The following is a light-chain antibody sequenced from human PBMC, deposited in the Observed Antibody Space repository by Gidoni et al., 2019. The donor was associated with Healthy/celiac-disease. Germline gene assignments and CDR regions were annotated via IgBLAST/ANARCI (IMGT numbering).Light chain of an antibody. CDR2: DAS. Sequence: DIQMTQSPSSLSASVGDRVTITCQASHDISNYLNWYQQKQGKAPKLLIYDASNLETGVPSRFSGSGSGTVFSFTISSLQPEDIATYYCQQYDNLRLTFGGGTKVEIK. CDR3: QQYDNLRLT. J-gene: IGKJ4*01. V-gene: IGKV1-33*01. CDR1: HDISNY.